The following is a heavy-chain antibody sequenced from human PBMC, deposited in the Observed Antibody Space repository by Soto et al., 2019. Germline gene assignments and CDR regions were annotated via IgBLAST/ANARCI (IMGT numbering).Heavy chain of an antibody. Sequence: QVHLVQSGAEVKEPGASVRVSCEASGYTFTSHTIHWARQAPGQGLEWMGWIIVSHGSPRYAPQFQGRITFGRDTSATTAYMELTSLTFEDTAVYYCASEPEDGVPGDYWGQGPPVVVSS. V-gene: IGHV1-3*01. J-gene: IGHJ4*02. CDR1: GYTFTSHT. CDR3: ASEPEDGVPGDY. D-gene: IGHD2-8*01. CDR2: IIVSHGSP.